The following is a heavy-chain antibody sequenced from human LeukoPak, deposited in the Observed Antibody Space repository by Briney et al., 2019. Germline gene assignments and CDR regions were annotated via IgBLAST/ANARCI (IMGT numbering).Heavy chain of an antibody. CDR1: GFTFSSYA. CDR3: ARDFGLDAFDI. CDR2: ISGSGDKT. V-gene: IGHV3-21*01. J-gene: IGHJ3*02. D-gene: IGHD3-10*01. Sequence: GGSLRLSCAASGFTFSSYAMDWVRQAPGKGLEWVSTISGSGDKTYYADSVKGRFTISRDNAKNSLYLQMNSLRAEDTAVYYCARDFGLDAFDIWGQGTMVTVSS.